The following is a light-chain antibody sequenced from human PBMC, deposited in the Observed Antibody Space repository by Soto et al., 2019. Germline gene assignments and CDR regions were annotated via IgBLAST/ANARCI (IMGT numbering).Light chain of an antibody. CDR2: GAS. Sequence: AIRMTQSPSSLSASAGDRVAIACRASQDVGRYLAWYQQKPGQAPKLLIYGASTLQSGVPSRFSGGGSGTEFTLTISCLQSEDFATYYCQHYKNYPWTFGQGTKVDIK. J-gene: IGKJ1*01. V-gene: IGKV1-8*01. CDR3: QHYKNYPWT. CDR1: QDVGRY.